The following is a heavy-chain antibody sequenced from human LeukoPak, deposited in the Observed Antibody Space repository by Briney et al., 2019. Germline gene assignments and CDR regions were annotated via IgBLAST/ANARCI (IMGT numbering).Heavy chain of an antibody. CDR1: GFTFSSYG. V-gene: IGHV3-33*01. CDR3: ARSGTYGDYGYYGMDV. Sequence: GGSLRLSCAASGFTFSSYGMLWVRLAPGKGLAWVAVIWYDGSNKYYADSVKGRFTISRDNSMNTLYLQMNSLRAEDTAVYYCARSGTYGDYGYYGMDVWGQGTTVTVSS. J-gene: IGHJ6*02. CDR2: IWYDGSNK. D-gene: IGHD4-17*01.